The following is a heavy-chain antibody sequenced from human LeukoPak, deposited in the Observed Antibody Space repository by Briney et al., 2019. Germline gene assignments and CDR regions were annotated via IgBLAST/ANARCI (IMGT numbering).Heavy chain of an antibody. CDR2: INPNSGGT. CDR3: ASDLLYPGIAVAGTTAGVY. CDR1: GYTFTGYY. V-gene: IGHV1-2*02. Sequence: ASVKVSCKASGYTFTGYYMHWVRQAPGQGLEWMGWINPNSGGTNYAQKFQGRVTMTRDTSISTAYMELSSLRSDDTAVYYCASDLLYPGIAVAGTTAGVYWGQGTLVTVSS. D-gene: IGHD6-19*01. J-gene: IGHJ4*02.